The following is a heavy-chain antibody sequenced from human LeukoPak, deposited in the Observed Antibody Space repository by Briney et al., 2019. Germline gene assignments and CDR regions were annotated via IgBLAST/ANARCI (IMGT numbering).Heavy chain of an antibody. J-gene: IGHJ6*03. CDR1: GYSFLNYG. CDR3: AGVLAARPTGDYYYYMDV. V-gene: IGHV1-18*01. D-gene: IGHD6-6*01. Sequence: ASVKVSCKASGYSFLNYGIAWVRQAPGQGLEWMGWISAYNKNTNYAQKLQGRVTMTTDTSTRTAYMELRSLRSDETAVYYCAGVLAARPTGDYYYYMDVWGKGTTVTVSS. CDR2: ISAYNKNT.